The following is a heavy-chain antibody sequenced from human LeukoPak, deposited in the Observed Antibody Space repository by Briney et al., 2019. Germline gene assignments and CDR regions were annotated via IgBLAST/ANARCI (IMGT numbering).Heavy chain of an antibody. CDR1: EFSIGNSA. V-gene: IGHV3-23*01. J-gene: IGHJ4*02. Sequence: GGSLRLSCAASEFSIGNSAMSWVRQAPGKGLEWVSLIIASSGSTFYADSVKVRFTISRDISRNTLYLQMTSLRAEDTAVYNCAKGAYDYIEMGYFDYWGQGTLVTVSS. CDR3: AKGAYDYIEMGYFDY. CDR2: IIASSGST. D-gene: IGHD5-12*01.